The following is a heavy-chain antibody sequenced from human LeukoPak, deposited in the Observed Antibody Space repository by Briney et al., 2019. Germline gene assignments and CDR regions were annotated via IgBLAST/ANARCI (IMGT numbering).Heavy chain of an antibody. CDR2: IIPIFGTA. J-gene: IGHJ6*03. CDR1: GGTFSSYA. CDR3: ARSVVPAAYYYYYMDV. V-gene: IGHV1-69*05. Sequence: GASVKVSCKASGGTFSSYAISGVRQAPGQGLEWMGVIIPIFGTANYAQKFQGRVTITTDESTSTAYMELSSLRSEDTAVYYCARSVVPAAYYYYYMDVWGKGTTVTVSS. D-gene: IGHD2-2*01.